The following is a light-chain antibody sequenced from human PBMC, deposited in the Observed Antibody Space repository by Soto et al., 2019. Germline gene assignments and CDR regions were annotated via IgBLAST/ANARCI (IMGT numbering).Light chain of an antibody. CDR1: QSIDGD. CDR2: RAS. J-gene: IGKJ1*01. V-gene: IGKV3-15*01. CDR3: QQNRQWPRT. Sequence: VDVSRSPTSLSVSPGERVILSCRASQSIDGDLAWYQHRPGQAPRLLISRASTRATGIPARFSGSGSGTDFTLTISSLQSEDSAVYYCQQNRQWPRTFGRGTKVEV.